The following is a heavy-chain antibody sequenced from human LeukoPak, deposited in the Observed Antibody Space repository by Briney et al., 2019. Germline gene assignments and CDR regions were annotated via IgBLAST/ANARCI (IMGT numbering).Heavy chain of an antibody. CDR2: INPNSGGT. D-gene: IGHD1-26*01. V-gene: IGHV1-2*02. J-gene: IGHJ5*02. Sequence: ASVKVSCKASGYTFTGYYMHWVRQAPGQGLEWMGWINPNSGGTNYAQRSQGRVTMTRDTSISTAYMELSRLRSDDTAVYYCARAYSGSYYPWGQGTLVTVSS. CDR1: GYTFTGYY. CDR3: ARAYSGSYYP.